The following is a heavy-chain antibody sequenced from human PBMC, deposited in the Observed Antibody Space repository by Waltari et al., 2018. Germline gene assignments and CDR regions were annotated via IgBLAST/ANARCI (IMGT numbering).Heavy chain of an antibody. D-gene: IGHD3-22*01. CDR3: ARDYCDRTNCHGMDV. CDR2: ISYNARNI. Sequence: QVQLVESGGGVVQPGRSLSISCAASEFTFSSYAMHWVRQAPGKGLEWVAVISYNARNIYYVDSVKGRFTISRDNSKKTLFLQMNSLRAEDTAIYYCARDYCDRTNCHGMDVWGQGTAVTVSS. J-gene: IGHJ6*02. CDR1: EFTFSSYA. V-gene: IGHV3-30*04.